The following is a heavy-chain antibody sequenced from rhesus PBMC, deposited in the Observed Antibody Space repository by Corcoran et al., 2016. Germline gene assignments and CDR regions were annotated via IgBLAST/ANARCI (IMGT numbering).Heavy chain of an antibody. Sequence: QLQLQESCPGLVTPSETLSVTCAVSGGSISSHSCRWIRQPPGKGLDWIGRLYGSGSSNKYTPTLKSRVTLSVDTSKNQVSLKRSSVTAADTAVYYCARHKNCTGSGCYELDYWGQGVLVTVSS. CDR1: GGSISSHS. CDR3: ARHKNCTGSGCYELDY. J-gene: IGHJ4*01. D-gene: IGHD2-21*01. V-gene: IGHV4-169*01. CDR2: LYGSGSSN.